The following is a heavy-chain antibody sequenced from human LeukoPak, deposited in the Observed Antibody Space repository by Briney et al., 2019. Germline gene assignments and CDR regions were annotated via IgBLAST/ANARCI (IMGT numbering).Heavy chain of an antibody. V-gene: IGHV4-38-2*01. J-gene: IGHJ4*02. CDR1: GYFIGSGQY. CDR3: VGAHGSGIIRDY. CDR2: IYHSGTS. Sequence: PSETLSLTCAVSGYFIGSGQYWGWIRQPPGKGLEWIGNIYHSGTSYYNPSLKSRMHLSIDTSKNHFSLNLTPVTATDTAVYYCVGAHGSGIIRDYWGQGLLVTVSS. D-gene: IGHD3-10*01.